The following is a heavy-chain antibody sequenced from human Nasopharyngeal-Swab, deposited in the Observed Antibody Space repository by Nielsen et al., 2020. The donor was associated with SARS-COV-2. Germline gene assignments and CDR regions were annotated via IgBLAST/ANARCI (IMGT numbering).Heavy chain of an antibody. CDR3: ARDLGGAAAGTDY. J-gene: IGHJ4*02. CDR1: GFTFSSYG. Sequence: GESPKISCAASGFTFSSYGMHWVRQAPGKGLEWVAVIWYDGSNKYYADSVKGRFTISRDNSKNTLYLQMNSLRAEDTAVYYCARDLGGAAAGTDYWGQGTLVTVSS. D-gene: IGHD6-13*01. CDR2: IWYDGSNK. V-gene: IGHV3-33*01.